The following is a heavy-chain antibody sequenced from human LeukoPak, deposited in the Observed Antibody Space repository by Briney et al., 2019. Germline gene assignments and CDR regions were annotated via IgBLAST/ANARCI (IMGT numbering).Heavy chain of an antibody. Sequence: GGSLRLSCAASGFTFSSYAMSWVRQAPGKGLEWVSLISGSGDSSYYADSVKGRFTISRDNSKNTLYLQMNSLRAEDTAVYYCAKGVIPYYYYYGMDVWGQGTTVTVSS. J-gene: IGHJ6*02. D-gene: IGHD2/OR15-2a*01. CDR2: ISGSGDSS. V-gene: IGHV3-23*01. CDR1: GFTFSSYA. CDR3: AKGVIPYYYYYGMDV.